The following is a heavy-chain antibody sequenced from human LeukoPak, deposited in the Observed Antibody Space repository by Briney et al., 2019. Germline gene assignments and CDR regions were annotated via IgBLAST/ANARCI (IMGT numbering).Heavy chain of an antibody. CDR3: ARDRAIGYCSGGSCPYYVDY. CDR1: GYTFTSYA. Sequence: ASVKVSCKASGYTFTSYAMHWVRQAPGQRLEWMGWINAGNGNTKYSQKFQGRVTITRDTSASTAYMELSSLRSEDTAVYYCARDRAIGYCSGGSCPYYVDYWGQGTLVTVSS. CDR2: INAGNGNT. V-gene: IGHV1-3*01. J-gene: IGHJ4*02. D-gene: IGHD2-15*01.